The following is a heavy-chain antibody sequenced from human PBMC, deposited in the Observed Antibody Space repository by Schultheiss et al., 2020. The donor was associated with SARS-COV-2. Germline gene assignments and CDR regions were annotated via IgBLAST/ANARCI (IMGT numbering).Heavy chain of an antibody. CDR2: ISSSSSTI. CDR3: ARGMGYYDFWSGYYTLHATHYYYYMDV. CDR1: GFTFSSYS. Sequence: GGSLRLSCAASGFTFSSYSMNWVRQAPGKGLEWVSYISSSSSTIYYADSVKGRFTISRDNAKNSLYLQTNSLRAEDTAVYYCARGMGYYDFWSGYYTLHATHYYYYMDVWGKGTTVTVSS. J-gene: IGHJ6*03. V-gene: IGHV3-48*04. D-gene: IGHD3-3*01.